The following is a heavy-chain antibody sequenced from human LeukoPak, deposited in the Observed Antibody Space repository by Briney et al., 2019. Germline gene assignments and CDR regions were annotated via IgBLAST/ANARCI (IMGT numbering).Heavy chain of an antibody. J-gene: IGHJ4*02. CDR1: GFTFSSYI. Sequence: GGSLRLSCAASGFTFSSYILSWVRQAPGKGLEWVSSISGSSNYIYYADSVKGRFTISRDISKNAVYLQMNSLRAEDTAVYYCARDSYGDANFDSWGQGTLVTVSS. CDR2: ISGSSNYI. V-gene: IGHV3-21*04. D-gene: IGHD4-17*01. CDR3: ARDSYGDANFDS.